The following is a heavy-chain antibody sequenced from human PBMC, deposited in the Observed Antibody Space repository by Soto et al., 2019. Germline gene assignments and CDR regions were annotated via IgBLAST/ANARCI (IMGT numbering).Heavy chain of an antibody. CDR1: GGSINSGAYS. J-gene: IGHJ3*02. D-gene: IGHD2-15*01. CDR2: SYARGGT. CDR3: DKGSSDGTPFDI. V-gene: IGHV4-30-2*06. Sequence: PSETLSLTCAVSGGSINSGAYSWTWIRQSPGKGLEWIGYSYARGGTYYNPSLKSRVTISVDRSKNQFSLILKSVTAADSAVYYSDKGSSDGTPFDIWGQGAMVTVSS.